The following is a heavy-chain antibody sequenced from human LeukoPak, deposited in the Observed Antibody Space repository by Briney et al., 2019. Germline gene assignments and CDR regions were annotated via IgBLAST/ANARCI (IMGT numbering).Heavy chain of an antibody. J-gene: IGHJ3*02. Sequence: GESLKISCKGSGYSFTSYWIGWVRQMPAKGLERMGIIYPGDSDTRYSPSFQGQVTISADKSISTAYLQWSSLKASDTAMYYCARRYYYDSSGFAFDIWGQGTVVTVSS. V-gene: IGHV5-51*01. CDR1: GYSFTSYW. D-gene: IGHD3-22*01. CDR2: IYPGDSDT. CDR3: ARRYYYDSSGFAFDI.